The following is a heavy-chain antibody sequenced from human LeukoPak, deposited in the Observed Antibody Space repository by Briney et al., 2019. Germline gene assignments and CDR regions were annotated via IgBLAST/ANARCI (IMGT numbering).Heavy chain of an antibody. J-gene: IGHJ4*02. V-gene: IGHV3-11*06. Sequence: SVKGRFTVSRDNAKNSLYLQMNSLRAEDTAVYYCARDARGYSYYDYWGQGTLVTVSS. CDR3: ARDARGYSYYDY. D-gene: IGHD5-18*01.